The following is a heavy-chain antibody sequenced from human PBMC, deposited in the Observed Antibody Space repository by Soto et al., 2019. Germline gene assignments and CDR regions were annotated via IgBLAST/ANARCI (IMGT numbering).Heavy chain of an antibody. CDR3: ASTYYNASSGPFDY. Sequence: QVQLQESGPGLVKPSQTLSLTCTVSGGSISSGNYYWSWIRQHPGKGLEWIGYIYYRGSTYYNPSLKCRVTISVVTSKNQFSLKMSSVTAADTAVYYCASTYYNASSGPFDYWGQGTLVTVSS. CDR1: GGSISSGNYY. D-gene: IGHD3-22*01. V-gene: IGHV4-31*03. CDR2: IYYRGST. J-gene: IGHJ4*02.